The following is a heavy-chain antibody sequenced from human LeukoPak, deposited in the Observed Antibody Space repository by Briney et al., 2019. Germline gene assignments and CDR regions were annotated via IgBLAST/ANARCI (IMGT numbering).Heavy chain of an antibody. D-gene: IGHD6-13*01. CDR2: MNPNSGNT. CDR3: ARRIHSSSWYLAFDI. Sequence: ASVKVSCKASGYTFGSYDINWVRQATGQGLEWIGWMNPNSGNTGYAQKFQGRVTMTRNTSISTAYMELSSLRSEDTAVYYCARRIHSSSWYLAFDIWGQGTMVTVSS. J-gene: IGHJ3*02. CDR1: GYTFGSYD. V-gene: IGHV1-8*01.